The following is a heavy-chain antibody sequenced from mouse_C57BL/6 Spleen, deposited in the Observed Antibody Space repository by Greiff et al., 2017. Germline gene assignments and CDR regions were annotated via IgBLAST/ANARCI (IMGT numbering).Heavy chain of an antibody. CDR1: GYTFTSYG. J-gene: IGHJ3*01. CDR2: IYPRSGNT. Sequence: VQLQQSGAELARPGASVKLSCKASGYTFTSYGISWVKQRTGQGLEWIGEIYPRSGNTYYNEKFKGKATLTADKSSSTAYMELRSLTSEDSAVYFCARKQDGNSSWFAYWGQGTLVTVSA. V-gene: IGHV1-81*01. CDR3: ARKQDGNSSWFAY. D-gene: IGHD2-1*01.